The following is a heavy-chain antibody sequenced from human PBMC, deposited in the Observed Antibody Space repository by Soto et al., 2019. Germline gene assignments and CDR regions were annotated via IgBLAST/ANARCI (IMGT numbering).Heavy chain of an antibody. J-gene: IGHJ4*02. CDR3: DRRKHGNIDY. CDR1: GGSSSSSSGC. Sequence: SQTMCVRWSVAGGSSSSSSGCWGWIRQPPGKGLEWIGSIYYSGSTYYNPSLKSRVTISVDTSKNQFSLKLSSVTAADTAVYYWDRRKHGNIDYCGEGTLLTVSS. CDR2: IYYSGST. V-gene: IGHV4-39*01.